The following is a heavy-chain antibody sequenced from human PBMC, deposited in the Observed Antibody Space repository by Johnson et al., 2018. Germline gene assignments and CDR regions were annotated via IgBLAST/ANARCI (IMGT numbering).Heavy chain of an antibody. CDR3: AREGWDV. CDR1: GFTFRNFG. V-gene: IGHV3-33*01. Sequence: VQLVETGGGVVQPGRSLRLSCAASGFTFRNFGMHWVRQAPGKGLEWVAFIWYDGSNKDYANSVKGRVTISRDNSKDTIYLQMGSLRVEDMAVYYCAREGWDVWGEGTTVTVSS. CDR2: IWYDGSNK. J-gene: IGHJ6*04.